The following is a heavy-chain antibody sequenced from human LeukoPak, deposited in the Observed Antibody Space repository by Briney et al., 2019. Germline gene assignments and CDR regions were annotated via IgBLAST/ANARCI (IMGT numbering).Heavy chain of an antibody. CDR1: GGTFSSYA. CDR3: ARDSPVANTYYYYYYMDV. Sequence: SSVKVSCKASGGTFSSYAITWVRQAPGQGLQWMGGIIPMFGAVNYAQKFQGRVTITADKSTGTAYMELSSLRSEDTAVYYCARDSPVANTYYYYYYMDVWGKGTTVTVSS. J-gene: IGHJ6*03. CDR2: IIPMFGAV. V-gene: IGHV1-69*06. D-gene: IGHD5-12*01.